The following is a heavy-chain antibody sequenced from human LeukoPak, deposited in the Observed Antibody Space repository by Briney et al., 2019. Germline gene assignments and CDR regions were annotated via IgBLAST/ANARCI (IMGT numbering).Heavy chain of an antibody. J-gene: IGHJ6*04. V-gene: IGHV3-53*01. CDR1: GFSVTSNY. D-gene: IGHD3-16*01. CDR3: AGGHHYYSGMDV. Sequence: GGSLRLSCEVSGFSVTSNYMSWVRQAPGKGPEWVSVLYNGGTTYYADSVKGRFTVSRDNSKNTMYLQMSSLRAEDTAVYYCAGGHHYYSGMDVWGKGTRSPSPQ. CDR2: LYNGGTT.